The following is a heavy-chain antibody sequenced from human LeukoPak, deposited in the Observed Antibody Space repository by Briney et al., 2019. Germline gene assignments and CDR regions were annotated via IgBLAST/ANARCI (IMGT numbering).Heavy chain of an antibody. Sequence: GGSLRLSCAASGFTFSNYWMHLVRQAPGKGLVWVSRINTDGSDTTYADSVKGRFTISRDNAKNTLYLQMNSLRAEATAVYYCARDPGYHHMDVWGKGTTVTVSS. J-gene: IGHJ6*03. CDR2: INTDGSDT. CDR3: ARDPGYHHMDV. CDR1: GFTFSNYW. V-gene: IGHV3-74*01.